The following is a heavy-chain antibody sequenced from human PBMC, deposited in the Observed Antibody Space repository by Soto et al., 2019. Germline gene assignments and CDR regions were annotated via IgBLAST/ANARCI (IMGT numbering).Heavy chain of an antibody. J-gene: IGHJ2*01. CDR1: GYTFSNYG. Sequence: ASVKVSCKASGYTFSNYGHSWVRQAPGQGLEWMGWIRNYNNNTHYTQKFQGRVTMTTDASTTKAYMELRGLRSDDTAVYYCARVAVAGMWYFDLWGRGTLVTVSS. CDR3: ARVAVAGMWYFDL. V-gene: IGHV1-18*04. D-gene: IGHD6-19*01. CDR2: IRNYNNNT.